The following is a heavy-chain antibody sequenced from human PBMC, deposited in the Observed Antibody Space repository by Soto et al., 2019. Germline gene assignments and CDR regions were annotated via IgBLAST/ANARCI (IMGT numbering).Heavy chain of an antibody. Sequence: QVHLQESGPGLVKPSQTLSLTCTVSGDSISSGEYYWAWIRQPPGKGLEWIGYVFYKGNTYYNPSLKSRLSIDVDTAKSQFSLRLSSVTAADTAVYYCARRYYFDSSGYADALDVWGQGTNVIVS. CDR1: GDSISSGEYY. V-gene: IGHV4-30-4*01. J-gene: IGHJ3*01. D-gene: IGHD3-22*01. CDR2: VFYKGNT. CDR3: ARRYYFDSSGYADALDV.